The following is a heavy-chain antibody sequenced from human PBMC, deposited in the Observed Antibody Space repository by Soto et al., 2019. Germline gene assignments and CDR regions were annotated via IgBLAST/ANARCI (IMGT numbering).Heavy chain of an antibody. CDR2: INPSGGSA. Sequence: ASVKVSCKASGYTFTSYSMHWVRQAPGQGLEWMGMINPSGGSASYAQKFQGRVTMTRDTSTSTVYMELSSLRSEDTAVYYCARVGLSTIFGVVSYGMDVWGQGTTVTVSS. J-gene: IGHJ6*02. D-gene: IGHD3-3*01. V-gene: IGHV1-46*01. CDR1: GYTFTSYS. CDR3: ARVGLSTIFGVVSYGMDV.